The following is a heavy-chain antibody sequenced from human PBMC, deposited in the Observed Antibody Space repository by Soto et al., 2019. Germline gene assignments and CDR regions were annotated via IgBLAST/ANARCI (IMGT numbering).Heavy chain of an antibody. Sequence: QVQLVESGGGVVQPGKSLRLSCAGSGFTFSSYGMDWVRQAPGKGLEWVAVISYDGSNKHYADSVHGRFTISRHNSKITLYLQRSSLRADDTAVYYCAKDRMGDGILGYFDYCGHGTLVSDSA. D-gene: IGHD3-16*01. CDR2: ISYDGSNK. CDR1: GFTFSSYG. V-gene: IGHV3-30*18. J-gene: IGHJ4*01. CDR3: AKDRMGDGILGYFDY.